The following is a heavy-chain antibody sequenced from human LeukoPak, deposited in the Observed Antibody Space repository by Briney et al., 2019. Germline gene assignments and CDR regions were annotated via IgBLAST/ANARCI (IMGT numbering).Heavy chain of an antibody. D-gene: IGHD1-14*01. CDR2: INTYNDHT. J-gene: IGHJ1*01. CDR3: ARDGPRGYFQH. V-gene: IGHV1-18*01. Sequence: GASVKVSCNTSGYTFTSYGISWVRQAPGQGLEYMGWINTYNDHTNYAQKLQGRVTVTTDTSTSTAYLELRSLRSDDTAVYYCARDGPRGYFQHWGQGTLITVSS. CDR1: GYTFTSYG.